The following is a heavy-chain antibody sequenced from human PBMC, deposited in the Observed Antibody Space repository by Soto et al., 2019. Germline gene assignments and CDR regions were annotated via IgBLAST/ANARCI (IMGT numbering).Heavy chain of an antibody. V-gene: IGHV3-23*01. CDR2: ISGSGGST. CDR3: AKGSGLRYFDWFSPKAKYYFDY. D-gene: IGHD3-9*01. Sequence: EVQLLESGGGLVQPGGSLRLSCAASGFTFSSYAMSWVRQAPGKGLEWVSAISGSGGSTYYADSVKGRFTISRDNSKNTLYLQMNSVRAEDTAVYYCAKGSGLRYFDWFSPKAKYYFDYWGQGTLVTVSS. CDR1: GFTFSSYA. J-gene: IGHJ4*02.